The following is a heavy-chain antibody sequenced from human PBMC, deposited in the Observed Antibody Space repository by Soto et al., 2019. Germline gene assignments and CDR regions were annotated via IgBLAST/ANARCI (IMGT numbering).Heavy chain of an antibody. CDR2: ILTGNGNT. J-gene: IGHJ6*02. CDR3: ARSRAAYYYGLDV. V-gene: IGHV1-3*04. CDR1: GYTFISYA. D-gene: IGHD2-2*01. Sequence: QVQLVQSGTEVKKPGASVKVSCKASGYTFISYAMQWVRQAPGQRLEWMGWILTGNGNTKYSQNFQGRVTLTRDTSASTAYMELSSLRSEDTAVYYCARSRAAYYYGLDVWGQGTTVTVSS.